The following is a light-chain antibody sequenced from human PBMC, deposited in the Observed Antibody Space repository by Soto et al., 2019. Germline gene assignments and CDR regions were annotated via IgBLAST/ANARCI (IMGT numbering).Light chain of an antibody. Sequence: QSALAQPASGSGSPGQSITISCTGTSSDIGAYNFVSWYQHHPGKAPKLLIYEVAYRASGISHRFSGSKSANTASLTISGLQAEDEADYFCTSYRSATTPPYVFGSGTKVTVL. V-gene: IGLV2-14*01. CDR2: EVA. J-gene: IGLJ1*01. CDR3: TSYRSATTPPYV. CDR1: SSDIGAYNF.